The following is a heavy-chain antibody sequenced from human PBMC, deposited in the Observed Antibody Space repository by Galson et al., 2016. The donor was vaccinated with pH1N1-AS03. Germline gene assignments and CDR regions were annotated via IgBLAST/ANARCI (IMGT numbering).Heavy chain of an antibody. J-gene: IGHJ5*01. CDR2: IIPILGIT. V-gene: IGHV1-69*02. CDR3: ATGDLGRYCSDP. D-gene: IGHD3-10*01. Sequence: SVKVSCKASGGTFSKYTFNWLRQAPGQGLEWMGRIIPILGITNYAQKFQDRVTIIADKSTNSAYMNLSSLRSEDTAMYYCATGDLGRYCSDPWGQGTLVTVSS. CDR1: GGTFSKYT.